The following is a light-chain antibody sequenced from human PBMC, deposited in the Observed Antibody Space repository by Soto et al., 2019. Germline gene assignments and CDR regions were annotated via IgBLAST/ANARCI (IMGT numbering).Light chain of an antibody. CDR1: SSDVGGYNY. Sequence: TSSDVGGYNYVSWYQQHPGKAPKFMIYDVSNRPSGVSNRFSGSKSGNTASLTISGLQAEDEADYYCSSYTTGTTPYVFGSGTKVTVL. CDR3: SSYTTGTTPYV. CDR2: DVS. J-gene: IGLJ1*01. V-gene: IGLV2-14*04.